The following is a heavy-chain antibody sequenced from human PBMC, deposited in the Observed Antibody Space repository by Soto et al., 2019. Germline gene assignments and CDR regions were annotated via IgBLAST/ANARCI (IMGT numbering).Heavy chain of an antibody. Sequence: SETLSLPCSVSGGSISGYYWSGIRQSAGKGLEWIGRIYSSGSSNYNPSLKSRVTMSVDTSKNQISLKVSSVSAADTAVYYCVRDRYYDTQAYRHDYYGMDVWGQPHPVTVSS. CDR2: IYSSGSS. J-gene: IGHJ6*02. D-gene: IGHD3-22*01. CDR3: VRDRYYDTQAYRHDYYGMDV. CDR1: GGSISGYY. V-gene: IGHV4-4*07.